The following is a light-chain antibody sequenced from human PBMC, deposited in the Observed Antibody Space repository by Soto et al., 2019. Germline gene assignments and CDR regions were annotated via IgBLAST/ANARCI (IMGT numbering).Light chain of an antibody. Sequence: IQMTQSPSTLSGSVGDRVTITCRASQTICSWLAWYQQKPGKAPKLLIYKASTLKSGVPSRFSGSGSGTEFTLTISSLQPDDFATYYCQHYNSYSEAFGQGTKVDIK. CDR1: QTICSW. CDR3: QHYNSYSEA. J-gene: IGKJ1*01. V-gene: IGKV1-5*03. CDR2: KAS.